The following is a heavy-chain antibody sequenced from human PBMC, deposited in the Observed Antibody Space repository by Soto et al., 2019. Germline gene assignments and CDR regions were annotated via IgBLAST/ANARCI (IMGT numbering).Heavy chain of an antibody. CDR1: GGSISSSRCH. Sequence: QLQLQESGPGLVKPSETLSLTCTVSGGSISSSRCHWGWIRQPPGRGLEWIASIKYSGTTFYNASLKSRVTLSVDTSKNQYALKQSSVTAAGTDVYYCASHGITGSYYDAFDIWGQGTMVTVSS. CDR3: ASHGITGSYYDAFDI. D-gene: IGHD1-26*01. CDR2: IKYSGTT. J-gene: IGHJ3*02. V-gene: IGHV4-39*01.